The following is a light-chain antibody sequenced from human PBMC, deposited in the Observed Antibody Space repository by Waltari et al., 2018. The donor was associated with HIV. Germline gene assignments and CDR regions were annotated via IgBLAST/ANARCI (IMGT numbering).Light chain of an antibody. CDR3: GTWDSSLNAGV. CDR2: DND. CDR1: RSTLANHY. V-gene: IGLV1-51*01. J-gene: IGLJ3*02. Sequence: QSMLTQPPSVSAAPGQKVTISCSGSRSTLANHYVPWYQHLPGAAPKLVIYDNDNRPPGIPDRFSGSKSGASATLVITGLQTGDEGDYYCGTWDSSLNAGVFGGGTKLTVL.